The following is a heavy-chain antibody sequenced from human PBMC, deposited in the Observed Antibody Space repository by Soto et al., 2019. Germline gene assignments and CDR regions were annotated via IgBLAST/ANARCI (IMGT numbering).Heavy chain of an antibody. V-gene: IGHV1-69*02. D-gene: IGHD7-27*01. Sequence: QVQLVQSGAEVKKPGSSVKVSCKASGGTFSSFHITWVRQAPGQGLEWMGRIIPILNIANYAQNFQGRVTITADKSTNTAYMELNSLRSEDTAMYYCARGPNSLGDDWAQGTLITVSS. CDR3: ARGPNSLGDD. CDR1: GGTFSSFH. J-gene: IGHJ4*02. CDR2: IIPILNIA.